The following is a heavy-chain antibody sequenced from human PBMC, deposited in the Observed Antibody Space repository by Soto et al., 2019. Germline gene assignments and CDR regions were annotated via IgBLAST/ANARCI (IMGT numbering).Heavy chain of an antibody. J-gene: IGHJ3*02. D-gene: IGHD2-21*02. CDR3: AHRLTATAFDI. CDR2: IYWDDDK. V-gene: IGHV2-5*02. Sequence: QITLKESGPTLVKPTQTLTLTCTFSGFSLSTSGVAVGWIRQPPGKALEWLALIYWDDDKRYSPSMKGRLTITMDTSKNQLVLIMTNMDPEDTATYYCAHRLTATAFDIWGQGTMVTVSS. CDR1: GFSLSTSGVA.